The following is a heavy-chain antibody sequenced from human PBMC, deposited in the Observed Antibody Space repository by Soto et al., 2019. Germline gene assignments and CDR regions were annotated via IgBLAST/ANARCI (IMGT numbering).Heavy chain of an antibody. CDR3: ARDSYDSIWGMHHFPDF. CDR2: VHYSGSP. V-gene: IGHV4-61*01. J-gene: IGHJ4*02. Sequence: PSETLSLTCSVSGASVSSDTYYWSWIRQSPGKGGEWMGYVHYSGSPNYNPSLKTRVIMSVDTSKDQFSLRLNSVTAADTAVYYCARDSYDSIWGMHHFPDFWGQGALVTVSS. CDR1: GASVSSDTYY. D-gene: IGHD3-16*01.